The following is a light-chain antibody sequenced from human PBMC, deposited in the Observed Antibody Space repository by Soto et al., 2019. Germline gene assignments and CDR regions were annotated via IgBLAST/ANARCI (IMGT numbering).Light chain of an antibody. CDR3: QQYHSCPHT. CDR1: QSVTTN. Sequence: ETVLTQSPATLSVSPGERATFSCKATQSVTTNLAWYQQKPGQVPRLLIYGASTRATGIPARFSGSGSGTEFTLSISSLQSEDFAIYHCQQYHSCPHTLGQGTKLEIK. CDR2: GAS. J-gene: IGKJ2*01. V-gene: IGKV3-15*01.